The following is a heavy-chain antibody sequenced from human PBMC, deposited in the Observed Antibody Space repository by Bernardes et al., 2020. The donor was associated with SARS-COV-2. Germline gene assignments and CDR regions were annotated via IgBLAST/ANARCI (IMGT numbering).Heavy chain of an antibody. CDR2: ISAYNGNT. V-gene: IGHV1-18*04. Sequence: ASVKVSCKASGYTFTSYGISWVRQAPGQGLEWMGWISAYNGNTNYAQKLQGRVTMTTDTAYMELSSLISDDTAVYYCAKDESVRGVYYFDYWGQGTLVTVSS. D-gene: IGHD3-10*01. CDR3: AKDESVRGVYYFDY. J-gene: IGHJ4*02. CDR1: GYTFTSYG.